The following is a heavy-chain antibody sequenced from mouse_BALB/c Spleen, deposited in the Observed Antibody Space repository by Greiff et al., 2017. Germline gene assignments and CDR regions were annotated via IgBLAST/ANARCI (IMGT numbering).Heavy chain of an antibody. D-gene: IGHD2-1*01. CDR3: ARNGNYPYWYFDV. CDR1: GFSLTSYG. CDR2: IWSGGST. J-gene: IGHJ1*01. Sequence: QVQLKESGPGLVQPSQSLSITCTVSGFSLTSYGVHWVRQSPGKGLEWLGVIWSGGSTDYNAAFISRLSISKDNSKSQVFFKMNSLQANDTAIYYCARNGNYPYWYFDVWGAGTTVTVSS. V-gene: IGHV2-2*02.